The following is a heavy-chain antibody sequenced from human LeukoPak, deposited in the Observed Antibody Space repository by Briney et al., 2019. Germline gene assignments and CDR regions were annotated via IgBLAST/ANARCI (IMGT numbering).Heavy chain of an antibody. CDR2: INHSGST. D-gene: IGHD6-6*01. Sequence: SETLSLTCVVYGGSFSGYYWSWIRQPPGKGLEWIGEINHSGSTNYNPSLKSRVTISVDTSKNQFSLKLSSVTAADTAVYYCARLYSSSSPYYYYGMDVWGQGTTVTVSS. V-gene: IGHV4-34*01. CDR3: ARLYSSSSPYYYYGMDV. J-gene: IGHJ6*02. CDR1: GGSFSGYY.